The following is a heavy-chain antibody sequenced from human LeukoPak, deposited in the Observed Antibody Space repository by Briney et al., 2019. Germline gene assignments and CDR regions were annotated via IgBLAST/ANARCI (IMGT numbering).Heavy chain of an antibody. CDR2: MNPKSGNT. CDR3: ARKIASTRLGVRYYYMDV. D-gene: IGHD2-2*01. CDR1: GYTFISYD. Sequence: ASVKVSCKTSGYTFISYDIVWLRQATGQGLEWMGYMNPKSGNTDYAQTFQGRATMTRDTSITTAYMELSGLRSEDTAVYYCARKIASTRLGVRYYYMDVWGEGTTVTISS. V-gene: IGHV1-8*01. J-gene: IGHJ6*03.